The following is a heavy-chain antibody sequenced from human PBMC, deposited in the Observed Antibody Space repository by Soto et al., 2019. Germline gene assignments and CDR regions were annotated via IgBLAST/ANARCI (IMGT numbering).Heavy chain of an antibody. CDR2: FYYSGGT. J-gene: IGHJ4*02. CDR3: ARALDWSYLDY. D-gene: IGHD3-9*01. V-gene: IGHV4-59*01. CDR1: GGSISSDY. Sequence: PSETLSLTCTVSGGSISSDYWSWIRQPPGKGLEWIGNFYYSGGTDYNPSLKSRVTISIDTSKNQFSLKLSSVTAADTAVYYCARALDWSYLDYWGQGTLVTVSS.